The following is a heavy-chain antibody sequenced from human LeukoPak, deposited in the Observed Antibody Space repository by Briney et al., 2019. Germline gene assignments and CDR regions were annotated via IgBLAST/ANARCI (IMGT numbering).Heavy chain of an antibody. J-gene: IGHJ4*02. D-gene: IGHD6-13*01. CDR1: GFTVSSNY. Sequence: PGGSLRLSCAASGFTVSSNYMSWVRQAPGKGLEGVSDIYSGGSTYYADSVKGRFTIYRDNSKNTLYLQMNSLRAEDTAVYYCARGIKQIPSSFDYWGQGTLVTVSS. CDR3: ARGIKQIPSSFDY. CDR2: IYSGGST. V-gene: IGHV3-53*01.